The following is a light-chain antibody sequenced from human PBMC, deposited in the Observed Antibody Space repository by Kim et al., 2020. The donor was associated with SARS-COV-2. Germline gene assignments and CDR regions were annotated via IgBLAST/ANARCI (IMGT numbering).Light chain of an antibody. CDR3: QQSGAT. CDR1: QSVGNNY. J-gene: IGKJ1*01. Sequence: IVLTQSPGTLSLSPGERATLSCRASQSVGNNYVAWYQQKPGQAPRLLIYEASSRATGIPDRFSGSGSGTDFTLTISSLEPEDSAVYYCQQSGATFGQGTKLEI. V-gene: IGKV3-20*01. CDR2: EAS.